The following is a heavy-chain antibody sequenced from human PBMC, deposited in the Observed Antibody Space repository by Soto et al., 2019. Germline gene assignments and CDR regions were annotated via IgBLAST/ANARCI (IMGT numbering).Heavy chain of an antibody. V-gene: IGHV4-59*01. CDR1: GGSMNSYY. Sequence: QVQLQESGPGLVKPSETLSLTCTVSGGSMNSYYWSWIRQPPGMGLEWIGYNYYTGTANYYPSLKGRVTISVDTCKSQFSLTLSSVTPADKAVYYCARFGDSGLRPDSWGQGTLVTVSS. D-gene: IGHD1-26*01. CDR3: ARFGDSGLRPDS. J-gene: IGHJ4*02. CDR2: NYYTGTA.